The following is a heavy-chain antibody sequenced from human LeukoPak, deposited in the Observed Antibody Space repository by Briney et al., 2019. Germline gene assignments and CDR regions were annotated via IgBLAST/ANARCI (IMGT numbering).Heavy chain of an antibody. CDR1: GGSIGSSSYY. J-gene: IGHJ3*02. CDR2: IYYSGST. Sequence: SETLSLTCTVSGGSIGSSSYYWGWIRQPPGKGLEWIGSIYYSGSTYYNPSLKSRVTISVDTSKNQFSLKLSSVTAADTAVYYCARLKRSDYYDSSGYYGNDAFDIWGQGTMVTVSS. CDR3: ARLKRSDYYDSSGYYGNDAFDI. V-gene: IGHV4-39*01. D-gene: IGHD3-22*01.